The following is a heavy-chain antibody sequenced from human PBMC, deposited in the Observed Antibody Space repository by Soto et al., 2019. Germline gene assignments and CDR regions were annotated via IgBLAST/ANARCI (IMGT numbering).Heavy chain of an antibody. CDR3: ARGFGGSGYYQDTQDWFDP. Sequence: SETLSLTCAVSGGSISSGGYSWSWIRQPPGKGLEWIGYIYHSGSTYYNPSLESRVTISVDRSKNQFSLKLSSVTAADTAVYYCARGFGGSGYYQDTQDWFDPWGQGTLVTVSS. D-gene: IGHD3-22*01. V-gene: IGHV4-30-2*01. CDR1: GGSISSGGYS. CDR2: IYHSGST. J-gene: IGHJ5*02.